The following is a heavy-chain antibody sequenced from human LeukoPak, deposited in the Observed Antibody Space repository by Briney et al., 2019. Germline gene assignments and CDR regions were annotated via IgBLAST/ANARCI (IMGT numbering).Heavy chain of an antibody. Sequence: GRSLRLSCAASGFTFSSYGMHWVRQAPGKGLEWVAVISYDGSNKYYADSVKGRCTISRDNSKNTLYLQMNSLRAEDTAVYYCAKDGAGFFDYWGQGTLVTVSS. D-gene: IGHD3-16*01. CDR1: GFTFSSYG. V-gene: IGHV3-30*18. CDR3: AKDGAGFFDY. CDR2: ISYDGSNK. J-gene: IGHJ4*02.